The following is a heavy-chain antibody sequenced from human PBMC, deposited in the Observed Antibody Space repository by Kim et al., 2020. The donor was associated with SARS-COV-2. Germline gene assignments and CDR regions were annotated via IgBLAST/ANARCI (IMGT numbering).Heavy chain of an antibody. CDR2: T. V-gene: IGHV4-30-2*04. J-gene: IGHJ4*02. D-gene: IGHD6-13*01. Sequence: TYYNPSLKSRVTISVDTSKNQFSLKLSSVTAADTAVYYCARDHSSSWYDYWGQGTLVTVSS. CDR3: ARDHSSSWYDY.